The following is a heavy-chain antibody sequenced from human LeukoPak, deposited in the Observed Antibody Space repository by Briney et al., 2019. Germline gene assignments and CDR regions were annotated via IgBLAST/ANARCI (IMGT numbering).Heavy chain of an antibody. D-gene: IGHD3-10*01. CDR2: INYSGSS. J-gene: IGHJ4*02. CDR1: GDSINNYY. CDR3: ARAAHYSGTSDQYTGGWYYFDF. V-gene: IGHV4-59*01. Sequence: SETLSLTCTVSGDSINNYYWSWIRQPPGKGLEWIGNINYSGSSNSNPSLKSRATISVDMSRKHFFLDLISVTAADTAVYYCARAAHYSGTSDQYTGGWYYFDFWGQGTRVTVSS.